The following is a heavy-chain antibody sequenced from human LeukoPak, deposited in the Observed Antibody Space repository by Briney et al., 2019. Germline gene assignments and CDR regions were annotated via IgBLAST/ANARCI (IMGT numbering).Heavy chain of an antibody. CDR2: IYYSGST. CDR3: AASSSFFRFHYYYYMDV. Sequence: MPSETLSLTCTVSGGSISSSSYYWGWIRQPPGKGLEWIGSIYYSGSTYYNPSLKSRVTISVDTSKNQFSLKLSSVTAADTAVYYCAASSSFFRFHYYYYMDVWGKGTTVTVSS. CDR1: GGSISSSSYY. J-gene: IGHJ6*03. V-gene: IGHV4-39*01. D-gene: IGHD6-6*01.